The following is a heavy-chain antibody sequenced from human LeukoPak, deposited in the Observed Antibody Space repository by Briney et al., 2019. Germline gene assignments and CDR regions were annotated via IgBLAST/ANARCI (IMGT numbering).Heavy chain of an antibody. V-gene: IGHV3-23*01. D-gene: IGHD3-22*01. CDR1: GFTFSSYA. Sequence: GGSLRLSCAASGFTFSSYAMSWVRQTPGKGLEWVSLISGSGGSTYYADSVKGRFTISRDNSKNTLYLQMNSLRAEDTAVYYCAKAMIANLVGYFDYWGQGTLVTVSS. J-gene: IGHJ4*02. CDR3: AKAMIANLVGYFDY. CDR2: ISGSGGST.